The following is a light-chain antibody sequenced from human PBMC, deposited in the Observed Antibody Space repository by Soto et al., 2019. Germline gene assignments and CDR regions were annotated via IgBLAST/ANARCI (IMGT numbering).Light chain of an antibody. CDR3: QQYNVWPLT. Sequence: IVMTQSPAPLPVSPGERATLSCRASQGVSRNLAWYQQKPGQTPKLLIYVASTRATGIPARFSGSGSGTEFTLTISSLQSEDLAVYYCQQYNVWPLTFGGGTKVEFK. CDR1: QGVSRN. V-gene: IGKV3-15*01. J-gene: IGKJ4*01. CDR2: VAS.